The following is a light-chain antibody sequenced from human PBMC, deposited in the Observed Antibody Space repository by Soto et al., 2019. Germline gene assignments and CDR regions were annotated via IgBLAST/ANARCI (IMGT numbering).Light chain of an antibody. CDR3: SSYTSSSTLV. J-gene: IGLJ1*01. CDR1: SSEVGGYNY. V-gene: IGLV2-14*01. Sequence: QSALTQPASVSGSPGQSITISCTGTSSEVGGYNYVSWYQQHPGKAPKLMIYDVSNRPSGVSNRFSGSKSGNTASLTISGLQAEDEADYYSSSYTSSSTLVFGTGTKLTVL. CDR2: DVS.